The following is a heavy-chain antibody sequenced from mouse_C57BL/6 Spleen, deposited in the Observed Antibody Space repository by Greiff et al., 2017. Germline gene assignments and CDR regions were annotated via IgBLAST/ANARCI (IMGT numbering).Heavy chain of an antibody. CDR1: GFTFSSYG. CDR2: ISSGGSYT. Sequence: EVKVVESGGDLVKPGGSLKLSCAASGFTFSSYGMSWVRQTPDKRLEWVATISSGGSYTYYPDSVKGRFTISRDNDKNTQYLQMSSLKSEDTAMYYCARHAYCDSSYAMDYWGQGTSVTVSS. V-gene: IGHV5-6*01. CDR3: ARHAYCDSSYAMDY. D-gene: IGHD1-1*01. J-gene: IGHJ4*01.